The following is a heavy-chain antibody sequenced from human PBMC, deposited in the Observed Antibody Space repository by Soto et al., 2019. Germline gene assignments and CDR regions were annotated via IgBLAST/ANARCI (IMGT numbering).Heavy chain of an antibody. CDR2: ISYDGSNK. V-gene: IGHV3-30-3*01. Sequence: PGGSLRLSCAASGFTFSSYAMHWVRQAPGKGLEWVAVISYDGSNKYYADSVKGRFTISRDNSKNTLYLQMNSLRAEDTAVYYCARGLRYFDWLGYWGQGTLVNVS. CDR3: ARGLRYFDWLGY. CDR1: GFTFSSYA. J-gene: IGHJ4*02. D-gene: IGHD3-9*01.